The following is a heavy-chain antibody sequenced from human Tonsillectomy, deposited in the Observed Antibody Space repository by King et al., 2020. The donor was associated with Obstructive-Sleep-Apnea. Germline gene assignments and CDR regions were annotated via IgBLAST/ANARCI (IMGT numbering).Heavy chain of an antibody. CDR3: AREYDYGDYYFDY. CDR1: GCSFSNYC. J-gene: IGHJ4*02. CDR2: IKEDGSEK. Sequence: VQLVESGGGFVQPGGSLRLSCAAAGCSFSNYCMTWVPQAPGKGLEWVASIKEDGSEKHYVDSVKGRFTISRDNAKNSLYLPMSSLRAEDTATYYCAREYDYGDYYFDYWGQGILVTVSS. D-gene: IGHD4-17*01. V-gene: IGHV3-7*01.